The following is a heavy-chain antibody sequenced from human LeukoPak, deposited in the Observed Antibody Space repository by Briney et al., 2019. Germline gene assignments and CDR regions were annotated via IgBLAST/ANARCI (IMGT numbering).Heavy chain of an antibody. J-gene: IGHJ5*02. D-gene: IGHD6-19*01. CDR1: GGSFSGYY. CDR2: INHSGST. V-gene: IGHV4-34*01. Sequence: PSETLSLTCAVYGGSFSGYYWSWTRQPPGKGLEWIGEINHSGSTNYNPSLKSRVTISVDTSKNQFSLKLSSVTAADTVVYYCARDSKSSGWYGDWFDPWGQGTLVTVSS. CDR3: ARDSKSSGWYGDWFDP.